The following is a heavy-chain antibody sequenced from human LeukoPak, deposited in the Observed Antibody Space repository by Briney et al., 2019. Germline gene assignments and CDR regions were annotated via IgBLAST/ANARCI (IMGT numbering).Heavy chain of an antibody. CDR2: IIPIFVTA. CDR1: GGTFSSYA. Sequence: SVKVSCKASGGTFSSYAISRVRQAPGQGLEWMGGIIPIFVTANYAQKFQGRVTITTDESTSTAYMELSSLRSEDTAVYYCASSPPESGYDWRLYCCYYMDVWGKGTTVTVS. J-gene: IGHJ6*03. D-gene: IGHD5-12*01. V-gene: IGHV1-69*05. CDR3: ASSPPESGYDWRLYCCYYMDV.